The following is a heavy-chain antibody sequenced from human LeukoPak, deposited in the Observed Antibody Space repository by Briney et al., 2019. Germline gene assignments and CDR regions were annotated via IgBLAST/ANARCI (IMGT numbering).Heavy chain of an antibody. CDR2: INSDGSST. D-gene: IGHD3-10*01. Sequence: GGSLRLSCAASGFTFSSYLMHWVRQAPGKGLVWVSRINSDGSSTSYADSVKGRFTISRDNAKNTLYLQMNSLRAEDTAVYYCASGEGFGELLQPFDYWGQGTLVTVSS. V-gene: IGHV3-74*01. CDR1: GFTFSSYL. J-gene: IGHJ4*02. CDR3: ASGEGFGELLQPFDY.